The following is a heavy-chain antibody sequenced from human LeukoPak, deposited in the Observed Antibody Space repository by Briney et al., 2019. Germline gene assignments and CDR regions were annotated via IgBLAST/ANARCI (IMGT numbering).Heavy chain of an antibody. CDR3: ARGIAAETDY. V-gene: IGHV4-59*01. CDR1: GGSISSYY. CDR2: IYYSGST. D-gene: IGHD6-13*01. J-gene: IGHJ4*02. Sequence: PSETLSLTYTVSGGSISSYYWSWIRQPPGKGLEWIGYIYYSGSTNYNPSLKSRVTISVDTSKNQFSLKLSSVTAADTAVYYCARGIAAETDYWGQGTLVTVSS.